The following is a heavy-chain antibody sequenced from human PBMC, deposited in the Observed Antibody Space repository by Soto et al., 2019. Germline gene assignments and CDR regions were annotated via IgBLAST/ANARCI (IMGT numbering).Heavy chain of an antibody. CDR3: ARSYYYDSSGYYFANFDY. CDR1: GYTFTSYA. Sequence: ASVKVSCKASGYTFTSYAMHWVRQAPGQRLEWMGWINAGNGNTKYSQKFQGRVTITRDTSASTAYMELSSLRSEDTAVYYCARSYYYDSSGYYFANFDYWGQGTLVTVSS. J-gene: IGHJ4*02. CDR2: INAGNGNT. V-gene: IGHV1-3*01. D-gene: IGHD3-22*01.